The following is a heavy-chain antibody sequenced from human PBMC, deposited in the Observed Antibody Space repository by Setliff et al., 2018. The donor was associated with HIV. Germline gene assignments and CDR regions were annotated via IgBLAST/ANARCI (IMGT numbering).Heavy chain of an antibody. J-gene: IGHJ6*02. CDR2: IYYNGRT. V-gene: IGHV4-31*03. Sequence: PSETLSLTCTVSGGSISSGGYYWNWIRQYPVKGLEWIGHIYYNGRTLFHPALGTRLNMSVDTSENQFSLHLNSVTAADTAVYYCVRERRRSTLSYGLDVWGQGTTVTVSS. CDR1: GGSISSGGYY. CDR3: VRERRRSTLSYGLDV.